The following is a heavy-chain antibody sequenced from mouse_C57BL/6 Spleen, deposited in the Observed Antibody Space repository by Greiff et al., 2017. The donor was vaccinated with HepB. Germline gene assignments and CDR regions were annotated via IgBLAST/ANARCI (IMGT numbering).Heavy chain of an antibody. V-gene: IGHV1-69*01. CDR2: IDPSDSYT. CDR3: ARPSRRGWVMDY. CDR1: GYTFTSYW. Sequence: QVQLQQPGAELVMPGASVKLSCKASGYTFTSYWMHWVKQRPGQGLEWIGEIDPSDSYTNYNQKFKGKSTLTVDKSASTAYMQLSSLTSEDSAVYYCARPSRRGWVMDYWGQGTSVTFSS. D-gene: IGHD3-3*01. J-gene: IGHJ4*01.